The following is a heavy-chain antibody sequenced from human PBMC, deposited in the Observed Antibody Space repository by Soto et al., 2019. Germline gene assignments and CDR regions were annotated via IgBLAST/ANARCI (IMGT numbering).Heavy chain of an antibody. CDR2: IVVGSGNT. Sequence: SVKVSCKASGFTFTSSAVQWVRQARGQRLEWIGWIVVGSGNTDYAQKFQERVTITRDMSTSTAYMELSSLRSEDTAVYYCAAALFYYYGMDVWGQGTTVTVSS. V-gene: IGHV1-58*01. J-gene: IGHJ6*02. CDR3: AAALFYYYGMDV. CDR1: GFTFTSSA.